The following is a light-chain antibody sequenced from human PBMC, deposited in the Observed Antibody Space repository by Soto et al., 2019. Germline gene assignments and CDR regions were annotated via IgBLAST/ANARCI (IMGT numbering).Light chain of an antibody. J-gene: IGLJ2*01. V-gene: IGLV2-23*01. CDR2: EGS. CDR3: CSYGGSRTVV. Sequence: QSALTQPASVSGSPGQSITISCTGTSSDVGSYNLVSWYQQHPGKAPKIMIYEGSKRPSGVSNRFSGSKSGNTASLTISGLQAEDEADYYCCSYGGSRTVVFGGGTKVTVL. CDR1: SSDVGSYNL.